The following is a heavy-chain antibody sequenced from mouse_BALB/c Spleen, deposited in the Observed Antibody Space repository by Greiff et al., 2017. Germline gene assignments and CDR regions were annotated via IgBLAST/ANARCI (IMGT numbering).Heavy chain of an antibody. Sequence: VQLQQSGAELVKPGASVKLSCTATGFNIKATYMHWVKQRPEQGLEWIGRIDPANGNTKYDPKFQGKATITADTSSNTAYLQLSSLTSEDTAVYYYARHIYYEGAWIAYGGQGTLVTVSA. D-gene: IGHD2-4*01. CDR3: ARHIYYEGAWIAY. V-gene: IGHV14-3*02. CDR2: IDPANGNT. J-gene: IGHJ3*01. CDR1: GFNIKATY.